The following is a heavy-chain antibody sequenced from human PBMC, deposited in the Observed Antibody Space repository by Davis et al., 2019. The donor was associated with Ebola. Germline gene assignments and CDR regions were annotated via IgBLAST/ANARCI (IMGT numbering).Heavy chain of an antibody. CDR2: ISGSSDTI. J-gene: IGHJ5*02. CDR3: ARVTSWTGWFDP. D-gene: IGHD2-2*01. V-gene: IGHV3-48*01. Sequence: GGSLRLSCAASGFSFNYHSMNWVRQAPGKGLEWVSYISGSSDTIYYADSVKGRFTISRDNSKNTLYLQMNSLRAEDTAVYYCARVTSWTGWFDPWGQGTLVTVSS. CDR1: GFSFNYHS.